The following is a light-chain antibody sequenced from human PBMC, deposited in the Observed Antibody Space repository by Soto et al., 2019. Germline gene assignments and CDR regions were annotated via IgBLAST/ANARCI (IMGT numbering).Light chain of an antibody. CDR3: QQYDDWLRIT. CDR2: GAS. CDR1: QSVNIY. J-gene: IGKJ4*01. V-gene: IGKV3D-15*01. Sequence: EIVMTQSPATLSVSPGERATLSCRASQSVNIYLAWYQQKPAQAPRLLIFGASSRATGIPARFSGSGSGTEFNLTISSLQSEDFAVYFCQQYDDWLRITFGGGTKVDIK.